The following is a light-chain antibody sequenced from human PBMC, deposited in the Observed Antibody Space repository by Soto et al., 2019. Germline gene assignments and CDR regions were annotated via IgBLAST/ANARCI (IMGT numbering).Light chain of an antibody. CDR2: DAS. Sequence: EIVLTQSPATLSLSPGERTTLSCRASQSVSRYLAWYQQKPGRAPRLLIYDASNRATGIPARFSGSGSGTDFTLTISSLEPEDFAVYYCQQRSNWPITFGQGTRLEI. CDR3: QQRSNWPIT. CDR1: QSVSRY. V-gene: IGKV3-11*01. J-gene: IGKJ5*01.